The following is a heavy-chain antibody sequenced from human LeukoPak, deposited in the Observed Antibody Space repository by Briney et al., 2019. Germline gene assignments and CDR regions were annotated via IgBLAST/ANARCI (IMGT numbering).Heavy chain of an antibody. D-gene: IGHD4-17*01. CDR2: ASHTGRT. Sequence: PSETLSLTCVVSGGFIYSPNWWTSVRQPPGKGLEGIGEASHTGRTNYHPSLQSRVTISLDESKNHFSLRVTSMTAADTAVYYCASRDDSGPYWGQGTLVTVSS. J-gene: IGHJ4*02. CDR1: GGFIYSPNW. CDR3: ASRDDSGPY. V-gene: IGHV4/OR15-8*01.